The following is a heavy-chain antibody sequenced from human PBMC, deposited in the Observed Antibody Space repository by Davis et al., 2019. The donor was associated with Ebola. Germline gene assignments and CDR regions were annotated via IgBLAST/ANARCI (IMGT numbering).Heavy chain of an antibody. CDR3: ATQYSNGWFDP. Sequence: SETLSLTCTVSGGSISSHYWSWIRQSPGKGLEWIGYILYSGSTNTNPSLKSRVTMSVDTSKNQFSLKLSSVTAADTAVYYCATQYSNGWFDPWGQGTLVTVSS. CDR1: GGSISSHY. V-gene: IGHV4-59*11. J-gene: IGHJ5*02. D-gene: IGHD4-11*01. CDR2: ILYSGST.